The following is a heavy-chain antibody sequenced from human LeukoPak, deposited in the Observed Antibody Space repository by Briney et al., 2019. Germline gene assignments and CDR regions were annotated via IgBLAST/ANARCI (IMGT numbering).Heavy chain of an antibody. J-gene: IGHJ5*02. V-gene: IGHV3-49*03. CDR2: IRSKAYGGTT. CDR3: TSSYCSGGSCRTWFDP. Sequence: PGGSLRLSCAASGFTFSSYGMSWFRQAPGKGLEWVGLIRSKAYGGTTEYGASVKGRFTISRDDSRSIAYLQMNSLKTEDTAVYYCTSSYCSGGSCRTWFDPWGQGTLVTVSS. CDR1: GFTFSSYG. D-gene: IGHD2-15*01.